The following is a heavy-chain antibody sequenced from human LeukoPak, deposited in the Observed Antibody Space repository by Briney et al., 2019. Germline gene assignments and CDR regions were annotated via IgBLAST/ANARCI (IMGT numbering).Heavy chain of an antibody. CDR1: AGSISSSSYY. Sequence: NPSETLSLTSTVSAGSISSSSYYWGWIRQPPGKGLEWLGSIYYSGSTYYNPSLKSRVTISVDTSKNQLSLKLSSVNAADTAVYYCARHSIVVVPAAPGGDAFDIWGQGTMVTVSS. D-gene: IGHD2-2*01. CDR2: IYYSGST. V-gene: IGHV4-39*01. J-gene: IGHJ3*02. CDR3: ARHSIVVVPAAPGGDAFDI.